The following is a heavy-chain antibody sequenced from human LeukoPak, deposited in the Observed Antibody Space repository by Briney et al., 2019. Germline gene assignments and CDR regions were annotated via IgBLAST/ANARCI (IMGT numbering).Heavy chain of an antibody. Sequence: GGSLRLSCAASGFTFSSYSMNWVRQAPGKGLEWVSYISSSSSTIYYADSVKGRFTISRDNAKNSLYLQMNSLRAEDTAVYYCARAGQRQLVGDFDYWGQGTLVTVSS. CDR2: ISSSSSTI. V-gene: IGHV3-48*01. D-gene: IGHD6-6*01. J-gene: IGHJ4*02. CDR3: ARAGQRQLVGDFDY. CDR1: GFTFSSYS.